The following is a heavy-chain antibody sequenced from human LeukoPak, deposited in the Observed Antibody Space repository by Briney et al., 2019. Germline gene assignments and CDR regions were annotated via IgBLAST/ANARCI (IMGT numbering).Heavy chain of an antibody. Sequence: GSLRLSCAASGFTFSSYSMNWVRQAPGKGLEWVSSISSSSSYIYYADSVKGRFTISRDNAKNSLYLQMNSLRAEDTAVYYCARDGEYGDYGVDAFDIWGQGTMVTVSS. CDR2: ISSSSSYI. J-gene: IGHJ3*02. D-gene: IGHD4-17*01. V-gene: IGHV3-21*01. CDR1: GFTFSSYS. CDR3: ARDGEYGDYGVDAFDI.